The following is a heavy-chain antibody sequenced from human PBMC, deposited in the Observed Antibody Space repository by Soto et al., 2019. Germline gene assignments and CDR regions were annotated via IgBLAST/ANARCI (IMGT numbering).Heavy chain of an antibody. V-gene: IGHV1-69*02. Sequence: QVQLVQSGAEVKKPGSSVKVSCKASGDTFSFYTLNWVRQAPGQGFEWVGRVNPILAMSSSAHKFQGRVSXXXGXXPGTAYMELRSLRSDDTAVYYCATSYGSGSSPFDYWGQGTLVTVSS. D-gene: IGHD3-10*01. J-gene: IGHJ4*02. CDR1: GDTFSFYT. CDR2: VNPILAMS. CDR3: ATSYGSGSSPFDY.